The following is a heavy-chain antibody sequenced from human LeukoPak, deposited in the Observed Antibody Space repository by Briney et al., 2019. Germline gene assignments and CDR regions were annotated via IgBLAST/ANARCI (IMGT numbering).Heavy chain of an antibody. D-gene: IGHD1-7*01. Sequence: GGFLRLSCAASGFTFSSYAMSWVRQAPGKGLEWVSAISGSGGSTYYADSVKGRFTISRDNSKNTLYLQMNSLRAEDTAVYYCAKSPSWNYVFGWFDPWGQGTLVTVSS. V-gene: IGHV3-23*01. J-gene: IGHJ5*02. CDR1: GFTFSSYA. CDR3: AKSPSWNYVFGWFDP. CDR2: ISGSGGST.